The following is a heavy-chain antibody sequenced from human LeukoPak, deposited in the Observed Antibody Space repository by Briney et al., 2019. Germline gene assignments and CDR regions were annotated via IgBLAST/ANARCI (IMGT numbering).Heavy chain of an antibody. J-gene: IGHJ4*02. CDR3: AKEGFTAMVTGGEDY. V-gene: IGHV3-30*18. CDR1: GFTFSSYG. Sequence: GGSLRLSCAASGFTFSSYGMHWVRQAPGKGLEWVAVISYDGSNEYYADSVKGRFTISRDNSKYTLYLQMNSLRLEDTAVYYCAKEGFTAMVTGGEDYWGQGTLVTVSS. CDR2: ISYDGSNE. D-gene: IGHD5-18*01.